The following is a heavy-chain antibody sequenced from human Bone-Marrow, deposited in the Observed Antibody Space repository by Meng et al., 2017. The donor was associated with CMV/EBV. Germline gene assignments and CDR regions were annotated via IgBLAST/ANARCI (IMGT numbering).Heavy chain of an antibody. D-gene: IGHD3-3*01. CDR3: TTEILEWFASYGMDV. Sequence: GESLKISCAASGFTFSNAWMSWVRQAPGKGLEWVGRIKSNTDGGTTDYAAPVKGRFTISRDDSKNTLYLQMNSLKTEDTAVYYCTTEILEWFASYGMDVWGQGTTVTVSS. V-gene: IGHV3-15*01. CDR1: GFTFSNAW. J-gene: IGHJ6*02. CDR2: IKSNTDGGTT.